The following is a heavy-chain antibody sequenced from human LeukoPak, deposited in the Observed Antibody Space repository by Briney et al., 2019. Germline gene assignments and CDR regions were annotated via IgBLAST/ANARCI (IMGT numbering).Heavy chain of an antibody. Sequence: PGGSLRLSCAASGFTFSSYGMHWVRQAPGKGLEWVAVISYDGSNKYYADSVKGRFTISRDNSKNTLYLQMNSLRAEDTAVYYCAKDQYYDSSGDYVNYFDYWAREPWSPSPQ. V-gene: IGHV3-30*18. D-gene: IGHD3-22*01. CDR1: GFTFSSYG. CDR2: ISYDGSNK. J-gene: IGHJ4*02. CDR3: AKDQYYDSSGDYVNYFDY.